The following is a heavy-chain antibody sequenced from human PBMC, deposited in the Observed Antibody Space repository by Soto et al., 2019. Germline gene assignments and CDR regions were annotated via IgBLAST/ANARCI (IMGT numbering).Heavy chain of an antibody. J-gene: IGHJ3*02. D-gene: IGHD4-17*01. CDR1: GGSISSYY. CDR3: ARTTYGDYAAFDI. Sequence: SETLSLTCTVSGGSISSYYWSWIRQPPGRGLEGIGYIYYSGSTNYNPSLKSRVTISVDTSKNQFSLKLSSVTAADTAVYYCARTTYGDYAAFDIWGQGTMVTVSS. CDR2: IYYSGST. V-gene: IGHV4-59*01.